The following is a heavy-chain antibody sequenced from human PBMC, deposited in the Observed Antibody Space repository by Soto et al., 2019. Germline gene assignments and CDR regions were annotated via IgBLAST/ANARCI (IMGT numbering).Heavy chain of an antibody. CDR1: GFTISSYW. CDR2: INTDGSST. J-gene: IGHJ6*02. Sequence: EVQLVESGGGLVQPGGSLRLSCAASGFTISSYWMHWVRQAPGKGLVWVSRINTDGSSTSYADSVKGRFTISRDNAKNTLYLQMNSLRAEDTAVYYCARSHSNYHRYMDVWGQGTTVTVSS. CDR3: ARSHSNYHRYMDV. D-gene: IGHD4-4*01. V-gene: IGHV3-74*01.